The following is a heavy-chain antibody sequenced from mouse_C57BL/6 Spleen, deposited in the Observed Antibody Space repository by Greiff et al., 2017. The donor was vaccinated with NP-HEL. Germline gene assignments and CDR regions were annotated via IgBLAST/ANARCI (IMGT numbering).Heavy chain of an antibody. CDR2: FYPGSGSI. CDR3: ARHEGPTTTVVDYYAMDY. Sequence: VQLQQSGAELVKPGASVKLSCKASGYTFTEYTIHWVKQRAGQGLEWIGWFYPGSGSIKYNEKFKDKATLTADKSSSTVYMELSRLTSEDSAVYFCARHEGPTTTVVDYYAMDYWGQGTSVTVSS. CDR1: GYTFTEYT. V-gene: IGHV1-62-2*01. D-gene: IGHD1-1*01. J-gene: IGHJ4*01.